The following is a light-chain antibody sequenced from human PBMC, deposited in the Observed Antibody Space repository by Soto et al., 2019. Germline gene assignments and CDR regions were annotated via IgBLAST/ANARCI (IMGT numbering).Light chain of an antibody. CDR3: QQYKSYPIT. V-gene: IGKV1-5*03. CDR1: QSLITS. J-gene: IGKJ5*01. Sequence: DIPMTQSPSTLSASVGDRVTITCRASQSLITSLAGYRQKSGKAPKLLVYKASTLESGVPSRFSGSGSGTEFTLTTSSLQPDDLATYHSQQYKSYPITFGQGTRREIK. CDR2: KAS.